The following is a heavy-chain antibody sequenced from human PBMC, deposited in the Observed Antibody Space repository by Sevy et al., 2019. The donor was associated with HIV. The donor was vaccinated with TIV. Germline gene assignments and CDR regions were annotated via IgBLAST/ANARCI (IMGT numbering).Heavy chain of an antibody. D-gene: IGHD2-8*02. J-gene: IGHJ4*02. CDR3: AAFAGGPEDY. CDR1: GFSFVSSA. V-gene: IGHV1-58*02. Sequence: ASVKVSCKASGFSFVSSAIQWLRQARGQRLEWIGRIVVGSGDTNYAQKFQERVTITRDMSTSTAYMELSSLRSEDTAVYYCAAFAGGPEDYWGQGTLVTVSS. CDR2: IVVGSGDT.